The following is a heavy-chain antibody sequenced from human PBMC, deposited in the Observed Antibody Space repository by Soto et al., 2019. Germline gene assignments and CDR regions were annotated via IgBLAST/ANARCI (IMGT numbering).Heavy chain of an antibody. J-gene: IGHJ4*02. CDR2: IKSNTDGGKT. V-gene: IGHV3-15*01. CDR1: GVTFSDSW. CDR3: NTEKAYGSSRSEY. D-gene: IGHD6-6*01. Sequence: RLSCAPSGVTFSDSWVNCARQAPGKGLEWVGHIKSNTDGGKTAYAAPVKDRFTISRDDSYNTLYLQMNSLKTEDTAVYYCNTEKAYGSSRSEYWGKGTPVTVSS.